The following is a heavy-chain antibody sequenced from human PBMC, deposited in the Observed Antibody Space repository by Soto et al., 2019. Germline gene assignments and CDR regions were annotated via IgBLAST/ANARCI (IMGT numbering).Heavy chain of an antibody. CDR1: GFTFSSYG. CDR2: IWYDGSNK. D-gene: IGHD3-10*01. CDR3: ARAPLWFGELFSSDY. V-gene: IGHV3-33*01. Sequence: GGSLRLSCAASGFTFSSYGMHWVRQAPGKGLEWVAVIWYDGSNKYYADSVKGRFTISRDNSKNTLYLQMNSRGAGDTAVYYCARAPLWFGELFSSDYWGQGTLVTVSS. J-gene: IGHJ4*02.